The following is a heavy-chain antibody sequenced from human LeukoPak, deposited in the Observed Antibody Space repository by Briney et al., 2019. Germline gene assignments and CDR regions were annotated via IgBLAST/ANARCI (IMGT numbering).Heavy chain of an antibody. CDR1: GFTFSDYY. CDR3: ARSYYDILTGYEYAVDY. D-gene: IGHD3-9*01. Sequence: GGSLRLSCAASGFTFSDYYMSWIRQAPGKGLEWVSYISSSGSTIYYADSVKGRFTISRDNAKNSLYLQMNSLRAEDTAVYYCARSYYDILTGYEYAVDYWGQGTLVTVSS. V-gene: IGHV3-11*04. J-gene: IGHJ4*02. CDR2: ISSSGSTI.